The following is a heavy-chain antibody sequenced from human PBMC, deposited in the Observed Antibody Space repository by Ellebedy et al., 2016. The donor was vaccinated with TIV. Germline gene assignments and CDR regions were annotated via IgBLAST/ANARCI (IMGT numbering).Heavy chain of an antibody. V-gene: IGHV3-21*01. CDR1: GFTFSNYS. D-gene: IGHD3-9*01. CDR2: ISSSSSYI. Sequence: GESLKISXVASGFTFSNYSMNWVRQAPGKGLEWVSSISSSSSYIYYADSVKGRFIISRDNAKNSLYLQMNSLRTEDTAGYYCARDTSRNYDILTGYYTPYYYGMDVWGQGTTVTVSS. CDR3: ARDTSRNYDILTGYYTPYYYGMDV. J-gene: IGHJ6*02.